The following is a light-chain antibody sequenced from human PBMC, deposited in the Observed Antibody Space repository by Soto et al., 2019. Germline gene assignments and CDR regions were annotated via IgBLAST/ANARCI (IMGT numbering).Light chain of an antibody. CDR3: QTWGSGIVV. V-gene: IGLV4-69*01. CDR1: SGHSNYA. Sequence: QPVLTQSPSASASLGASVKLTCTLSSGHSNYAIAWHQQQSEKGPRYLMKLNSDGSHSKGDGIPDRFSGASSGAERYLTISSLPSEDEADYYCQTWGSGIVVFCGGTQLTVL. CDR2: LNSDGSH. J-gene: IGLJ2*01.